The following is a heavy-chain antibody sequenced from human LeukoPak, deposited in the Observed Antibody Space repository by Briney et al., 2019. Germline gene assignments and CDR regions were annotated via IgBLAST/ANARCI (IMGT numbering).Heavy chain of an antibody. CDR1: GYIFNSYA. CDR3: ARARYCIGTTCPAGYYGMDI. D-gene: IGHD2/OR15-2a*01. V-gene: IGHV7-4-1*02. J-gene: IGHJ6*02. Sequence: ASVKVSCKASGYIFNSYAMDWVRQAPGQGLEWMGWINTNTGNPTYAQGFTGRFVFSLDTSVSTAYLEISSLKAEDTAVYYCARARYCIGTTCPAGYYGMDIWGQGTTVTVSS. CDR2: INTNTGNP.